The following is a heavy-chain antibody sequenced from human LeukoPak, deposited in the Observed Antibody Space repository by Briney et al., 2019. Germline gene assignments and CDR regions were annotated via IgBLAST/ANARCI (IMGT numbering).Heavy chain of an antibody. Sequence: PGGSLRLSCAPSGFTFSGNAMHWVRQAPGKGLEWVSAISGSGGSTYYADSVKGRFTISRDNSKNTLYLQMNSLRAEDTAVYYCAKGRAMGRFDYWGQGTLVTVSS. V-gene: IGHV3-23*01. J-gene: IGHJ4*02. CDR2: ISGSGGST. D-gene: IGHD5-18*01. CDR1: GFTFSGNA. CDR3: AKGRAMGRFDY.